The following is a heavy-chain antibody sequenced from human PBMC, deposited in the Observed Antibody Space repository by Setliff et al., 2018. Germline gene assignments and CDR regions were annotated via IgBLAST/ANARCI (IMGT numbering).Heavy chain of an antibody. D-gene: IGHD6-19*01. CDR2: IYHSGST. CDR3: ARVSQYSSGWYYYYYYGMDV. J-gene: IGHJ6*02. Sequence: SETLSLTCTVSGGSISRSSYYWGWIRQPPGKGLEWIGSIYHSGSTNYNPSLKSRVSISVDKSKNQFSLKLSSVTAADTAVYYCARVSQYSSGWYYYYYYGMDVWGQGTTVTVS. V-gene: IGHV4-39*07. CDR1: GGSISRSSYY.